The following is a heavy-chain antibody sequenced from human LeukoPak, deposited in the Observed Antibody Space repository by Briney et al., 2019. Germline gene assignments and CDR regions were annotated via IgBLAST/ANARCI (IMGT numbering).Heavy chain of an antibody. J-gene: IGHJ5*02. CDR2: ISSGSNI. D-gene: IGHD3-22*01. CDR1: GFTFSNYE. V-gene: IGHV3-48*03. CDR3: TRNSNSRGYYSNWFDP. Sequence: GGSLRLSCAASGFTFSNYEINWVRQAPGKGLEWVSYISSGSNIYYADSVKGRFTISRDNANNSLYLQMNSLRAEDTAVYYCTRNSNSRGYYSNWFDPWGQGTLVTVSS.